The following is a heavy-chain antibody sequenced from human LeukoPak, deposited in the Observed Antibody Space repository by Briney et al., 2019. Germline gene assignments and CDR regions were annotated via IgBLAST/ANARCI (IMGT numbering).Heavy chain of an antibody. CDR2: IQQNGIEK. D-gene: IGHD1-1*01. J-gene: IGHJ5*02. CDR3: ARDRDGKDL. V-gene: IGHV3-7*03. CDR1: GFTFRDFW. Sequence: GGSLRLSCAASGFTFRDFWMRWVRQAPGKGLERVANIQQNGIEKYSVAGRFTISRDNVNSLLYLRINTLRADGTPMYYCARDRDGKDLWGQGTLVNVSS.